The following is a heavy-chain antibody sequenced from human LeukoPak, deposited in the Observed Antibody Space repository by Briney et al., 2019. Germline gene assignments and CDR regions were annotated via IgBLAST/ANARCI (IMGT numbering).Heavy chain of an antibody. J-gene: IGHJ4*02. Sequence: GGSLRLSCAASGFTFSSYWMSWVRQAPGKGLEWVANIKQDGSEKYYVDSVKGRFTISRDNAKNSLYLQMNSLRAEDTAVYYCARGRGHIVVVTAPYYFDYWGQGTLVTVSS. CDR3: ARGRGHIVVVTAPYYFDY. D-gene: IGHD2-21*02. CDR1: GFTFSSYW. V-gene: IGHV3-7*01. CDR2: IKQDGSEK.